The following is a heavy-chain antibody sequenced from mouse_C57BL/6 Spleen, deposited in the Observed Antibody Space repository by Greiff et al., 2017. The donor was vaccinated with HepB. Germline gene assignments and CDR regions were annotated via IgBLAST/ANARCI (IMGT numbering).Heavy chain of an antibody. V-gene: IGHV1-53*01. CDR2: INPSNGGT. Sequence: QVQLQQSGTELVKPGASVKLSCKASGYTFTSYWMHWVKQRPGQGLEWIGNINPSNGGTNYNEKFKSKATLTVDKSSSTAYMQLSSLTSEDSAVYYCARQLRSRDAMDYWGQGTSVTVSS. J-gene: IGHJ4*01. D-gene: IGHD3-2*02. CDR3: ARQLRSRDAMDY. CDR1: GYTFTSYW.